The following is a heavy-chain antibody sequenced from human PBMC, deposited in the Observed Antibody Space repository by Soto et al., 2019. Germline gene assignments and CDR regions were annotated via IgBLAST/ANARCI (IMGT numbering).Heavy chain of an antibody. J-gene: IGHJ4*02. CDR3: VSYDFWSGYSDY. Sequence: EVQLVESGGGLVQPGGSLRLSCAVSGFTVSSNYMSWVRQAPGKGLEWVSIFYTGGSTYYSDSVKGRFTISRDNSKNTLYLQMNSLREDDTAVYYCVSYDFWSGYSDYWGQGTRVTVSS. CDR1: GFTVSSNY. D-gene: IGHD3-3*01. CDR2: FYTGGST. V-gene: IGHV3-66*01.